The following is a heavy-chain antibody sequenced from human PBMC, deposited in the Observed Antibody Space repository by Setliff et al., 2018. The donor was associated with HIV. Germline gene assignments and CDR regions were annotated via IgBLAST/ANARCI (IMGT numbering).Heavy chain of an antibody. CDR1: GFTFSNYG. J-gene: IGHJ4*02. D-gene: IGHD2-15*01. CDR2: IEYDGSDK. Sequence: PGGSLRLSCAASGFTFSNYGLHWVRQAPGKGLEWVAFIEYDGSDKYYADSVKGRFTISRDNSKNTLYLQMNSLGAADTAVYYCAKNIAGVCYSGLDYWGQGALVTVSS. V-gene: IGHV3-30*02. CDR3: AKNIAGVCYSGLDY.